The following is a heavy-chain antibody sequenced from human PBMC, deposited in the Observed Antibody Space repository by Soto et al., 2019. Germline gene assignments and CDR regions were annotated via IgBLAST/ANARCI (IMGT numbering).Heavy chain of an antibody. Sequence: QVQLVESGGGVVQPGRSLRLSCAASGFTFSSYAMHWVRQAPGKGLEWVAVISYDGSNKYYADSVKGRFTISRDNSKNTLYLQMKSLRAEDTAVYYCARALEVGATKSFDYWGQGTLVTVSS. CDR3: ARALEVGATKSFDY. J-gene: IGHJ4*02. CDR1: GFTFSSYA. V-gene: IGHV3-30-3*01. D-gene: IGHD1-26*01. CDR2: ISYDGSNK.